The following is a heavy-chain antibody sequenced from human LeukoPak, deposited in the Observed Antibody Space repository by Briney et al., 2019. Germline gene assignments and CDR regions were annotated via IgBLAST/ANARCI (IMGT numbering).Heavy chain of an antibody. D-gene: IGHD5-24*01. CDR3: AKSLDGYNLDY. CDR2: ISSSGSTI. Sequence: GGSLRLSCAASGFTFNNYAMTWVRQAPGRGLEWVSYISSSGSTIYYADSVKGRFTISRDNAKNSLYLQMNSLRAEDTAVYYCAKSLDGYNLDYWGQGTLVTVSS. CDR1: GFTFNNYA. V-gene: IGHV3-48*04. J-gene: IGHJ4*02.